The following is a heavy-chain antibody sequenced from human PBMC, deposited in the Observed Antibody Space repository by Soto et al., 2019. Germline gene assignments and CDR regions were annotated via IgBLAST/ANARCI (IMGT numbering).Heavy chain of an antibody. V-gene: IGHV3-53*01. J-gene: IGHJ6*02. Sequence: EVQLVESGGGLIQPGGSLRLSCAASGFTVSSNYMSWVRQAPGKGLEWVSVIYSGGSTYYADSVKGRFTISRDNSKNTLYLQMNSLSAEDTAVYYCARDGEGCSSTSCYKYYGMDVWGQGTTVTVSS. CDR1: GFTVSSNY. D-gene: IGHD2-2*02. CDR2: IYSGGST. CDR3: ARDGEGCSSTSCYKYYGMDV.